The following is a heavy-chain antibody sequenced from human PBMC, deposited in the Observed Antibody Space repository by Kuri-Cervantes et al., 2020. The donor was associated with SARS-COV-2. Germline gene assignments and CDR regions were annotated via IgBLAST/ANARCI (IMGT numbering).Heavy chain of an antibody. CDR2: INWNGGST. CDR1: GFTLDDYG. D-gene: IGHD5-12*01. J-gene: IGHJ4*02. Sequence: GESLKISCAASGFTLDDYGMYWVRQAPGKGLEWVSGINWNGGSTGYADSVKGRFTISRDNAKNSLYLQMNSLRAEDTAVYYCATPRRYSGYDFDYWGQGTLVTVSS. V-gene: IGHV3-20*04. CDR3: ATPRRYSGYDFDY.